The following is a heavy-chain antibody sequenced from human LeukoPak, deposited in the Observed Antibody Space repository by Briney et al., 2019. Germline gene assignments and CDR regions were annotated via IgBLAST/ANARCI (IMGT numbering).Heavy chain of an antibody. CDR3: ARLSGNPQWYCFDY. CDR1: GGSISSYY. CDR2: IYYSGST. Sequence: SETLSLTCTVSGGSISSYYWSWIRQPPGKGLEWIGYIYYSGSTNYNPSLKSRVTISVDTSKNQFSLKLSSVTAADTAVYYCARLSGNPQWYCFDYWGQGTLVTVSS. D-gene: IGHD1-26*01. V-gene: IGHV4-59*08. J-gene: IGHJ4*02.